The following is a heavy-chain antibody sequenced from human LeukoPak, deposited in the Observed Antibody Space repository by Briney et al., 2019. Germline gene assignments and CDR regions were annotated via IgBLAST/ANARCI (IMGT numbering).Heavy chain of an antibody. V-gene: IGHV3-23*01. J-gene: IGHJ4*02. CDR1: GFTFSSYV. D-gene: IGHD6-6*01. Sequence: GGSLRLSCATSGFTFSSYVMSWVRQAPGEGLEWVSALSGSSDSTYYADSVKGRFTISRDNSKNTLYLQMNSLRAEDTAVYYCTKGSGSSRPYYFDYWGQGTLVTVSS. CDR3: TKGSGSSRPYYFDY. CDR2: LSGSSDST.